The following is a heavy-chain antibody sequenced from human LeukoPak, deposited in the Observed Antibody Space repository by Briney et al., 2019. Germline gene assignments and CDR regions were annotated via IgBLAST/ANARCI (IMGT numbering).Heavy chain of an antibody. Sequence: GASVKVSCKASGYTFTSYGISWVRQAPGQGLEWMGWISAYNGNTNYAQKLQGRVTMTTDTSTSTAYMELRSLRSDDTAVYYCARASTRVPRDYGGNDGAFDIWGQGTMVTVSS. CDR1: GYTFTSYG. CDR2: ISAYNGNT. J-gene: IGHJ3*02. CDR3: ARASTRVPRDYGGNDGAFDI. V-gene: IGHV1-18*01. D-gene: IGHD4-23*01.